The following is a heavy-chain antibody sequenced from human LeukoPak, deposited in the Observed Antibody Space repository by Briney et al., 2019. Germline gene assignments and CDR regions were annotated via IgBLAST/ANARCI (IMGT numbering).Heavy chain of an antibody. CDR3: ARAGTAMVLDYFDY. CDR2: IYYSGST. J-gene: IGHJ4*02. CDR1: GGSISSYY. Sequence: PSETLSLTCTVSGGSISSYYWSWIRQPPGKGLEWIGYIYYSGSTNYNPSLKSRVTISVDTSENQFSLKLSSVTAADTAVYYCARAGTAMVLDYFDYWGQGTLVTVSS. V-gene: IGHV4-59*01. D-gene: IGHD5-18*01.